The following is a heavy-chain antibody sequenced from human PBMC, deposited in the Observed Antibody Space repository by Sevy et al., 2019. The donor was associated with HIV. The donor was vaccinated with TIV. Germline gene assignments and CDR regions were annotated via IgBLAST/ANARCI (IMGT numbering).Heavy chain of an antibody. CDR3: ARGDELNSYYYGMDV. D-gene: IGHD1-7*01. CDR1: GDSVSSSSAA. J-gene: IGHJ6*02. Sequence: SQTLSLTCAISGDSVSSSSAAWNWFRQSPSRGLEWLGRTYYRSKWYSDYEVSVKGRVTINPDTSKNLFSLHLESVTPEDTAVYFCARGDELNSYYYGMDVWGQGTTVTVSS. CDR2: TYYRSKWYS. V-gene: IGHV6-1*01.